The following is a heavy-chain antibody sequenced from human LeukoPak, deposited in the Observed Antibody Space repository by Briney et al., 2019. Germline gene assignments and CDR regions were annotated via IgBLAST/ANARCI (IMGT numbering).Heavy chain of an antibody. J-gene: IGHJ4*02. V-gene: IGHV4-59*08. Sequence: SETLSLTCTVSGGSISNYHWGWIRQPPGKGLEWLGYIFYSGSTHDNPSLKSRVTISVDTSKNQFSLRLSSVTAADTAVYYCASTVPGYDYVWGSYRSNSFDYWGQGTLVTVSS. D-gene: IGHD3-16*02. CDR1: GGSISNYH. CDR2: IFYSGST. CDR3: ASTVPGYDYVWGSYRSNSFDY.